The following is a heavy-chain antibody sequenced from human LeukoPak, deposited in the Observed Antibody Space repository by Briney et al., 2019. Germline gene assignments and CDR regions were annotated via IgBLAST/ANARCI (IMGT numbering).Heavy chain of an antibody. V-gene: IGHV4-34*01. CDR2: INHSGST. J-gene: IGHJ6*02. D-gene: IGHD1-26*01. Sequence: SETLSLTCAVYGGSFSGYYWSWIRQPPGKGLEWIGEINHSGSTNYNPSLKSRVTISVDTSKNQFSLKLSSVTAADTAVYYCARLPYSGSHTDFYYYYYGVDVWGQGTTVTVSS. CDR3: ARLPYSGSHTDFYYYYYGVDV. CDR1: GGSFSGYY.